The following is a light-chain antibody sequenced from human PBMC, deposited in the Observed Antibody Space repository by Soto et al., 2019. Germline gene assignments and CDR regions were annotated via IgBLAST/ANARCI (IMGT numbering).Light chain of an antibody. J-gene: IGLJ6*01. CDR2: EDN. V-gene: IGLV6-57*02. CDR1: SGSIASNY. Sequence: NFMLTQPHSVSESPGKTVTISCTGSSGSIASNYVQWYQQRPGSAPTTVIYEDNQRPSGVPDRFSGSIDSSSNSASLTISGLKTEDEADYYCQSYDRSNNVFGSGPKLTVL. CDR3: QSYDRSNNV.